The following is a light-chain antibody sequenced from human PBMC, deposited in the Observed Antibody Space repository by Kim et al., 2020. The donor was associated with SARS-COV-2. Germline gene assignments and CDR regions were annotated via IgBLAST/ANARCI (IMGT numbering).Light chain of an antibody. Sequence: DIQMTQSPSTLSASVGDRVTITCRASQGISSWLAWYQQKPGKAPKLLIYEASSLESGVPSRFSGSGSGTEFTLTISSLQPDDFATYYCQQYNSYPCTFGQGTKVDIK. CDR1: QGISSW. J-gene: IGKJ1*01. CDR2: EAS. V-gene: IGKV1-5*01. CDR3: QQYNSYPCT.